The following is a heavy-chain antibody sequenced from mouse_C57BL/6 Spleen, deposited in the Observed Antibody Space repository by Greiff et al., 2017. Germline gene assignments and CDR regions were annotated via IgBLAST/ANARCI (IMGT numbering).Heavy chain of an antibody. CDR3: ARRGYSNYEGYFGV. J-gene: IGHJ1*03. Sequence: QVQLQQPGTELVKPGASVKLSCKASGYTFTSYWMHWVKQRPGQGLEWIGNINPSNGGTNYNDNFKSKATLTVDKSSSTAYMQLSSLTSEDSAVYYCARRGYSNYEGYFGVGGTGTTVTVSS. CDR2: INPSNGGT. D-gene: IGHD2-5*01. CDR1: GYTFTSYW. V-gene: IGHV1-53*01.